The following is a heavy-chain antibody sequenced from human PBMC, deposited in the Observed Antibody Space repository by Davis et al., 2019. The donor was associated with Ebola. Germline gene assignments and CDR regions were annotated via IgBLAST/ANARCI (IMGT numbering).Heavy chain of an antibody. CDR3: ARDLPGGDWYFDL. Sequence: GESLKISCAASGFTFSRYGMHWVRQAPGKGLEWVAVISYDGSNKYYADSVKGRFTISRDNSKNTLYLQMSSLRAEDTAVYYCARDLPGGDWYFDLWGRGTLVTVSS. V-gene: IGHV3-30*19. CDR1: GFTFSRYG. D-gene: IGHD1-14*01. J-gene: IGHJ2*01. CDR2: ISYDGSNK.